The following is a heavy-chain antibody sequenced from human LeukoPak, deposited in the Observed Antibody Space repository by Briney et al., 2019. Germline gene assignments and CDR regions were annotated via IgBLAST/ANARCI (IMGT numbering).Heavy chain of an antibody. CDR1: GYTFTSYD. Sequence: GASVKVSCKASGYTFTSYDINWVRQATGQGLEWMGWMNPNSGNTGYAQKFQGRVTMTRNTSISTAYMELSSLRSEDTAVYYCAGAPYYDYVWGSYRPDYWGQGTLVTVSS. V-gene: IGHV1-8*01. J-gene: IGHJ4*02. D-gene: IGHD3-16*02. CDR2: MNPNSGNT. CDR3: AGAPYYDYVWGSYRPDY.